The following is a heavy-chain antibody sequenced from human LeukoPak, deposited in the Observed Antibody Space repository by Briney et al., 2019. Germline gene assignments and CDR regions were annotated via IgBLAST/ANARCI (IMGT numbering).Heavy chain of an antibody. CDR1: GGSISSYY. D-gene: IGHD3-16*01. V-gene: IGHV4-59*01. J-gene: IGHJ5*02. CDR2: IYYSGST. Sequence: SETLSLTCTVSGGSISSYYWSWIRQPPGKGLEWIGYIYYSGSTNYNPSLKSRVTISVDTSKDQFSLKLSSVTAADTAVYYCARGGSYNWFDPWGQGTLVTVSS. CDR3: ARGGSYNWFDP.